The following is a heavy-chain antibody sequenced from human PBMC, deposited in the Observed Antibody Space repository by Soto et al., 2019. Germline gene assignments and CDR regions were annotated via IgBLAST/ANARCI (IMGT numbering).Heavy chain of an antibody. CDR2: FIVIGRYI. V-gene: IGHV3-74*01. J-gene: IGHJ4*02. Sequence: PGGSLRLSCAASGFAFSDYWMFWVRQAPGKGLLWVPCFIVIGRYIFYADSLRGRFTTSRDNAKNTFFLQLNCLGVEDRVVYYCASVLFQGRSCGVGGCYPVATDYWGQGKLVTVSS. CDR1: GFAFSDYW. CDR3: ASVLFQGRSCGVGGCYPVATDY. D-gene: IGHD2-15*01.